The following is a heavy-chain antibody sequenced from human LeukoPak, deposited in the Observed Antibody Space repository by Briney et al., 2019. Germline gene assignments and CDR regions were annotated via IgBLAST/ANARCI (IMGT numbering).Heavy chain of an antibody. CDR1: GFTFNTFT. CDR2: ISGTSTYI. CDR3: ARRGGSSSRRSPIDY. V-gene: IGHV3-21*01. Sequence: GGSLRLSCAASGFTFNTFTMNWVRLAPGKGLEWVSSISGTSTYIHYADSVRGRFTISRDNAKNSLFLQMNGLRAEDTAVYYCARRGGSSSRRSPIDYWGQGTLVTVSS. J-gene: IGHJ4*02. D-gene: IGHD6-6*01.